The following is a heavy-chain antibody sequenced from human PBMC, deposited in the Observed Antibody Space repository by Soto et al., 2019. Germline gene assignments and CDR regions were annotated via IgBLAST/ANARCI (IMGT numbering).Heavy chain of an antibody. CDR1: GFTFSSYA. D-gene: IGHD3-9*01. CDR3: ARDRIYDILTGYYMGLIDY. CDR2: ISYDGSNK. J-gene: IGHJ4*02. Sequence: GGSLRLSYAASGFTFSSYAMHWVRQAPGKGLEWVAVISYDGSNKYYADSVKGRFTISRDNSKNTLYLQMNSLRAEDTAVYYCARDRIYDILTGYYMGLIDYWGQGTLVTVSS. V-gene: IGHV3-30-3*01.